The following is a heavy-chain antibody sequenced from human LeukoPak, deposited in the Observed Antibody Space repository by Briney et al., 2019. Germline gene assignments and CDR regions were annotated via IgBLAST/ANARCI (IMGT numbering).Heavy chain of an antibody. D-gene: IGHD2-2*01. V-gene: IGHV4-30-2*01. Sequence: PSETLSLTCAVSGGSISSGGYSWSWIRQPPGKVLEWIGYIYHSGITYYNPSLKSRVTISVDRSKNQFSLKLSSVTAADTAVYYCASGGYCSSTSCQEAWFDTWGQGTLVTVSS. CDR3: ASGGYCSSTSCQEAWFDT. CDR2: IYHSGIT. CDR1: GGSISSGGYS. J-gene: IGHJ5*02.